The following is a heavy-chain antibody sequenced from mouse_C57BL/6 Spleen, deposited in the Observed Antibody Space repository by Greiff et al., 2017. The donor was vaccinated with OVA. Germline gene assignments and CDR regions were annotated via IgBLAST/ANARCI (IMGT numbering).Heavy chain of an antibody. Sequence: EVKLKESGPELVKPGASVKISCKASGYSFTGYYMNWVKQSPEKSLEWIGEINPSTGGTTYNQKFKAKATLTVDKSSSTAYMQLKSLTSEDSAVYYCAREDAMDYWGQGTSVTVSS. V-gene: IGHV1-42*01. CDR1: GYSFTGYY. CDR2: INPSTGGT. CDR3: AREDAMDY. J-gene: IGHJ4*01.